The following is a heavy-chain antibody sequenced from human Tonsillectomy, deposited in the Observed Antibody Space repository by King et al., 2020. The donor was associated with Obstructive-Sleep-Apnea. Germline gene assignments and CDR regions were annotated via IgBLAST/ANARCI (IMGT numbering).Heavy chain of an antibody. J-gene: IGHJ3*02. CDR2: INPGDSDT. CDR1: GYSFTNNW. D-gene: IGHD3-3*01. CDR3: ARRYYFWIVFAFDI. Sequence: QLVQSGAEVKKPGESLRISCKGSGYSFTNNWISWVRQMPGKGLEWMGRINPGDSDTNYSPSFQGHVTISVDKSISTAYLQWSSLKASDTGMYYCARRYYFWIVFAFDIWGQGTMVTVSS. V-gene: IGHV5-10-1*01.